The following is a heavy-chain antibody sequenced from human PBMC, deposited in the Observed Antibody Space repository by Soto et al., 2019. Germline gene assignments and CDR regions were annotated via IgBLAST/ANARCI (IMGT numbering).Heavy chain of an antibody. Sequence: GGSLRLSCAASGFTFSSNSMIWVRQAPGKGLEWVSYIDSTSMHIYYADSVKGRFTITRDNAKKSVYLQMTSLRAEDTAVYYCARLVGAYQHYIDYWGQGTLVTVSS. V-gene: IGHV3-21*01. CDR1: GFTFSSNS. J-gene: IGHJ4*02. CDR2: IDSTSMHI. D-gene: IGHD1-26*01. CDR3: ARLVGAYQHYIDY.